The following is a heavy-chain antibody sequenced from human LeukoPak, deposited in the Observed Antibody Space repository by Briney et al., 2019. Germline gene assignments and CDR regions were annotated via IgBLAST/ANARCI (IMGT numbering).Heavy chain of an antibody. J-gene: IGHJ6*03. V-gene: IGHV1-69*06. CDR2: IIPIFGTA. CDR1: GGTFSSYA. Sequence: GASVKVSCKASGGTFSSYAISWVRQAPGQGLEWMGGIIPIFGTANYAQKFQGRVTITADKSTSTAYMELSSLRSDDTAVYYCARAAPVYKVVVVGYYYYMDVWGKGTTVTVSS. CDR3: ARAAPVYKVVVVGYYYYMDV. D-gene: IGHD2-15*01.